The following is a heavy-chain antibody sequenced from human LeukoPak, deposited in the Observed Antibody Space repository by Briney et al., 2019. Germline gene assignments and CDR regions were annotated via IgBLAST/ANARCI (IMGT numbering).Heavy chain of an antibody. CDR1: GGTFSSYA. D-gene: IGHD3-22*01. J-gene: IGHJ4*02. CDR2: IIPIFGTA. Sequence: ASVKVSCKVSGGTFSSYAISWVRQAPGQGLEWMGGIIPIFGTANYAQKFQGRVTITADVSTSTAYMDLSSLRSEDTAVYYCARGWDSSGQMPFLYWGQGTLVTVSS. V-gene: IGHV1-69*13. CDR3: ARGWDSSGQMPFLY.